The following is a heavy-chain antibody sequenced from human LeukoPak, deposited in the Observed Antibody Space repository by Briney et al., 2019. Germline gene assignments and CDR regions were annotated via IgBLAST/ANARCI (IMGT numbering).Heavy chain of an antibody. D-gene: IGHD3-10*01. J-gene: IGHJ4*02. Sequence: PGGSLRLSCPASGFTFSSYAMSWVLQAPGKGLEWVSAISGSGGSTYYADSVKGRFTISRDNSKNTLYLQMTSLRAEDTAVYYCAKDFHGSGIWDVDYLGQGTLVTVSS. CDR3: AKDFHGSGIWDVDY. CDR1: GFTFSSYA. V-gene: IGHV3-23*01. CDR2: ISGSGGST.